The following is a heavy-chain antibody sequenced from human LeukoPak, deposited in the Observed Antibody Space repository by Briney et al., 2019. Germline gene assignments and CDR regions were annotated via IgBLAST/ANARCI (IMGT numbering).Heavy chain of an antibody. Sequence: SETLSLTCTVSGGSISSSSYYWGWIRQPPGKGLEWIGYIYYSGSTNYNPSLKSRVTISVDTSKNQFSLKLSSVTAADTAVYYCARDLGGYRLNWFDPWGQGTLVTVSS. V-gene: IGHV4-61*01. D-gene: IGHD3-16*02. J-gene: IGHJ5*02. CDR2: IYYSGST. CDR1: GGSISSSSYY. CDR3: ARDLGGYRLNWFDP.